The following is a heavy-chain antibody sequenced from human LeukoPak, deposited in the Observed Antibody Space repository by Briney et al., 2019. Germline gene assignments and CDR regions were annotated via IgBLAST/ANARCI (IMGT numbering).Heavy chain of an antibody. V-gene: IGHV4-38-2*01. D-gene: IGHD2-15*01. J-gene: IGHJ6*03. Sequence: GSLRLSCAASGFTFSSYGMTWVRQAPGKGLEWTGSIYHSGSTYYNPSLKSRVTISVDSSKDRFSLRLTSVTASDTAVYYCARVPASGLGSYYYYYMDVWGKGTTVTVSS. CDR1: GFTFSSYG. CDR3: ARVPASGLGSYYYYYMDV. CDR2: IYHSGST.